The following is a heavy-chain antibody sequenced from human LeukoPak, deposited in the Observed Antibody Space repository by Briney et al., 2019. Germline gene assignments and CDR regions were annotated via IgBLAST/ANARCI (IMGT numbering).Heavy chain of an antibody. CDR3: ARHRYYFGYNYDFDY. CDR2: ISGSGGST. CDR1: GFTFSSYA. Sequence: GGSLRLSCAASGFTFSSYAMSWVRQAPGKGLEWVSAISGSGGSTYYADSVKGRFTISRDNSKNTLYLQMNSLRAEDTAVYYCARHRYYFGYNYDFDYWGQGTLVTVSS. V-gene: IGHV3-23*01. J-gene: IGHJ4*02. D-gene: IGHD5-24*01.